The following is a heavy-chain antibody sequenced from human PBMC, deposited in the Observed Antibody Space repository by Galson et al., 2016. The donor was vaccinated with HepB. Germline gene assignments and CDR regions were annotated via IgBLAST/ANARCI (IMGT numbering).Heavy chain of an antibody. V-gene: IGHV1-18*01. CDR1: GYTFISHG. Sequence: SVKVSCKASGYTFISHGISWVRQAPGQGLEWMGWISANNGHTNYAQNLQGRVTMTADTSTSTAYMELMSLRSDDTAGYFCARGETSSWHEDYWGQGTLVTVS. J-gene: IGHJ4*02. D-gene: IGHD2-2*01. CDR2: ISANNGHT. CDR3: ARGETSSWHEDY.